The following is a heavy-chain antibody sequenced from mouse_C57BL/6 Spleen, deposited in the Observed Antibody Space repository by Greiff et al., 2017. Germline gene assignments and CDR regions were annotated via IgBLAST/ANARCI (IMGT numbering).Heavy chain of an antibody. Sequence: VQLQQPGTELVKPGASVKLSCKASGYTFTSYWMHWVKQRPGQGLEWIGNINPSNGGTNYNEKFKSKATLTVDKSSSTAYMQLSSLTSEDSAVYYCAKSGYSNHYYFDYWGQGTTLTVSS. D-gene: IGHD2-5*01. J-gene: IGHJ2*01. CDR1: GYTFTSYW. V-gene: IGHV1-53*01. CDR3: AKSGYSNHYYFDY. CDR2: INPSNGGT.